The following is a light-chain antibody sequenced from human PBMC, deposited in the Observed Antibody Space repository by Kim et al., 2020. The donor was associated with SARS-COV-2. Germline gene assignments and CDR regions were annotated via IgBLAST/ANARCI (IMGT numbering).Light chain of an antibody. Sequence: GQLVTISCTGTGSAVGGYNFVSGYQQHPDKAPKRIIYEVNKRPSGVADRFSGSKSGNTASLTVSGLQAEDEGDYYCSSYAGSNNYVFGTGTKVTVL. CDR3: SSYAGSNNYV. J-gene: IGLJ1*01. CDR1: GSAVGGYNF. CDR2: EVN. V-gene: IGLV2-8*01.